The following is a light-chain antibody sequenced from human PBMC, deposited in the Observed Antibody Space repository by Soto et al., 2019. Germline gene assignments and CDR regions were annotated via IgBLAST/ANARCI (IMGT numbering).Light chain of an antibody. J-gene: IGLJ2*01. Sequence: QSVLTQPPSVSAAPGQTVTISCSGSGSNVGKNYVSWYQQFPGTAPKLLISKNDQRPSGIPDRFSGSKSATSATLGITGLQTADEADYYCETWDDSLNAVVFGGGTKVTVL. V-gene: IGLV1-51*02. CDR3: ETWDDSLNAVV. CDR1: GSNVGKNY. CDR2: KND.